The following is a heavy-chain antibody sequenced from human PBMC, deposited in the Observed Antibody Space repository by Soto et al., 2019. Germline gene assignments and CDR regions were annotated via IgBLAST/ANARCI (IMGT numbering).Heavy chain of an antibody. D-gene: IGHD6-19*01. CDR3: ARSFVAGNREEYFQH. CDR2: ISSSSSYI. J-gene: IGHJ1*01. CDR1: GFTFSSYS. V-gene: IGHV3-21*01. Sequence: PGGSLRLSCAASGFTFSSYSMNWVRQAPGKGLEWVSSISSSSSYIYYADSVKGRFTISRDNAKNSLYLQMNSLRAEDTAVYYGARSFVAGNREEYFQHWGQGTLVTVSS.